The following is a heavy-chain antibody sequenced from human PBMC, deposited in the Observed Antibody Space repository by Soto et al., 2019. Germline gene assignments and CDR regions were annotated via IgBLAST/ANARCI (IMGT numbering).Heavy chain of an antibody. CDR3: ARAAHSSSWYNWFDP. Sequence: PSETLSLTCAVYGGSFSGYYWSWIRQPPGKGLEWIGEINHSVSTNYNPSLKSRVTISVDTSKNQFSLKLSSVTAADTAVYYCARAAHSSSWYNWFDPWGQGTLVTVSS. V-gene: IGHV4-34*01. CDR1: GGSFSGYY. J-gene: IGHJ5*02. CDR2: INHSVST. D-gene: IGHD6-13*01.